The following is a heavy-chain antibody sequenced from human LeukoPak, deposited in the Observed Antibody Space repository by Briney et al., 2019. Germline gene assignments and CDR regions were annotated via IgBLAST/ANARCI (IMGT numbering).Heavy chain of an antibody. Sequence: PSETLSLTCTVSGGSISTYYWSWIRQPPGKGLEWIGYIYNSGSTNYSPSLRSRVTISVDTSKNQFSLKLSSVTAADTAVYYCARGVELLGAFDIWGQGTMVTVSS. CDR3: ARGVELLGAFDI. J-gene: IGHJ3*02. CDR1: GGSISTYY. V-gene: IGHV4-59*12. CDR2: IYNSGST. D-gene: IGHD1-26*01.